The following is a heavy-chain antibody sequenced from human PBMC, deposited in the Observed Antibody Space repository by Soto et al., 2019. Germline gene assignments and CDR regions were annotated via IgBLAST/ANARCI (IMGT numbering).Heavy chain of an antibody. Sequence: QVQLQESGPGLVKPSETLSLTCTVSGGSISSYYWSWIRQPPGKGLEWIGYIYYSGSTNYNPSLKSRVTISVDTSKNQFSLKLSSVTAADTAVYYCARVWQQLPDNWFDPWGQGTLVTVSS. CDR1: GGSISSYY. V-gene: IGHV4-59*01. J-gene: IGHJ5*02. CDR2: IYYSGST. CDR3: ARVWQQLPDNWFDP. D-gene: IGHD6-13*01.